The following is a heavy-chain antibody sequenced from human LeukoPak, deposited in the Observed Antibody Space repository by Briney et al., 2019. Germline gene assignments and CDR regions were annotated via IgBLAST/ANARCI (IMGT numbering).Heavy chain of an antibody. Sequence: GGPLRLSCAASGFTFSSYEMNWVRQAPGKGLEWVSYISSSGSTIYYADSVKGRFTISRDNAKNSLYLQMNSLRAEDTAVYYCARLAAAGTLSSRYFDYWGQGTLVTVSS. CDR3: ARLAAAGTLSSRYFDY. CDR2: ISSSGSTI. V-gene: IGHV3-48*03. D-gene: IGHD6-13*01. J-gene: IGHJ4*02. CDR1: GFTFSSYE.